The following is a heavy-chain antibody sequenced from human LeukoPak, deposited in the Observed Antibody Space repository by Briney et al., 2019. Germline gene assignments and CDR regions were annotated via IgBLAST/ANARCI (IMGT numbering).Heavy chain of an antibody. D-gene: IGHD3-3*01. Sequence: GGSLRLSCAASGFTFSSYGMHWVRQAPGKGLEWGAFIRYDGSNKYYADSVKGRFTISRDNSKKTLYLQMKSLRAEDTAVYYCARLREIPVFGVVTKSTSYFDYWGQGTLVTVSS. CDR2: IRYDGSNK. CDR1: GFTFSSYG. J-gene: IGHJ4*02. CDR3: ARLREIPVFGVVTKSTSYFDY. V-gene: IGHV3-30*02.